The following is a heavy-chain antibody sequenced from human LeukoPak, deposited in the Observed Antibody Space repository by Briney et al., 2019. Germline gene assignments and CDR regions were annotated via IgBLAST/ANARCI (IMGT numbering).Heavy chain of an antibody. D-gene: IGHD1-26*01. Sequence: GGSLRLAWAAAGFTLSSYWMSWVRQAAGSGLGWVANIKQEGSEKYYVDSVKGRFTISRDNAKNSLYLQMNSLRAEDTAVYYCARGRGVDYWGQGTLVTVSS. V-gene: IGHV3-7*01. CDR2: IKQEGSEK. CDR1: GFTLSSYW. J-gene: IGHJ4*02. CDR3: ARGRGVDY.